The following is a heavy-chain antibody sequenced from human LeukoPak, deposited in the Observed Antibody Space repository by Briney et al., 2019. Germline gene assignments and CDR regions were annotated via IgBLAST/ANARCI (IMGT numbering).Heavy chain of an antibody. Sequence: GGSLRLSCTASGFTFSTYPMHWVHQAPGKGLEWVAVISYDGSNKYYADSVKGRFTISRDNSKSTLYLQMNSLKTEDTAVYYCTTDDLAYSSGWLFDYWGQGTLVTVSS. J-gene: IGHJ4*02. CDR2: ISYDGSNK. CDR1: GFTFSTYP. D-gene: IGHD6-19*01. CDR3: TTDDLAYSSGWLFDY. V-gene: IGHV3-30-3*01.